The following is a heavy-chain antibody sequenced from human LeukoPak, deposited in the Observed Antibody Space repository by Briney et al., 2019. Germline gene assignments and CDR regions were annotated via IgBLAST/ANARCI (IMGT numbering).Heavy chain of an antibody. CDR1: GGSFSSYA. J-gene: IGHJ5*02. V-gene: IGHV1-69*13. CDR2: IIPIFGTA. D-gene: IGHD6-13*01. CDR3: ARDRGPTAAAGPNWFDP. Sequence: SVTVSGKASGGSFSSYAISWVRQAPGQGLEWMGGIIPIFGTANYAQKFQGRVTITADESTSTAYMELSSLRSEDAAVYYCARDRGPTAAAGPNWFDPWGQGTLVTVSS.